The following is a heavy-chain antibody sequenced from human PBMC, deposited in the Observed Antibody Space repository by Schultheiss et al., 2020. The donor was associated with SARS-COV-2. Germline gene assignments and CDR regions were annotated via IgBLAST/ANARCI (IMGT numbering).Heavy chain of an antibody. J-gene: IGHJ6*03. D-gene: IGHD6-13*01. CDR1: GFTFSSYA. Sequence: GESLKISCAASGFTFSSYAMHWVRQAPGKGLEWVAVISYDGSNKYYADSVKGRFTISRDNSKNTLYLQMNSLRAEDTAVYYYARSAYSSSWQYYYYYMDVWGKGTTGTVSS. CDR3: ARSAYSSSWQYYYYYMDV. V-gene: IGHV3-30*04. CDR2: ISYDGSNK.